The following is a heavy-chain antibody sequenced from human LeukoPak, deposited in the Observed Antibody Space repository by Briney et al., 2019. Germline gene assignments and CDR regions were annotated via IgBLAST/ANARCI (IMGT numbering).Heavy chain of an antibody. CDR1: GGSFSGYY. CDR2: INHSGST. CDR3: ARGRQQWLVWGASPGTLFDP. D-gene: IGHD6-19*01. Sequence: PSETLSLTCAVYGGSFSGYYWNWIRQPPGKGLEWTGEINHSGSTNYNPSLKSRVTISVDTSKNQFSLKLSSVTAADTAVYYCARGRQQWLVWGASPGTLFDPWGQGTLVTVSS. J-gene: IGHJ5*02. V-gene: IGHV4-34*01.